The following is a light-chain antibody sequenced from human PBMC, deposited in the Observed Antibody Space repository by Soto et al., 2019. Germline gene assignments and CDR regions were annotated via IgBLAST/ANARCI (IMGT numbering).Light chain of an antibody. Sequence: AITLTQSPSSLSASVGDRVTITCRASQGISSYLAWYQQKPGQAPKLLIYAASTWQSGVPSRFSGSGSGTDFTLTISCLESEDFATYYCQQYYSYPLTFGGGTKVDIK. CDR1: QGISSY. V-gene: IGKV1-8*01. CDR2: AAS. CDR3: QQYYSYPLT. J-gene: IGKJ4*01.